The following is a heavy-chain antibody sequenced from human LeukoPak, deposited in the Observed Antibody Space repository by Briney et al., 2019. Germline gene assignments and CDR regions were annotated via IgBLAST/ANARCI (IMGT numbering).Heavy chain of an antibody. CDR2: ISYDGSNK. V-gene: IGHV3-30*18. Sequence: GGSLRLSCAASGFTFSNYGMHWVRQAPGKGLEWVSVISYDGSNKYYADSVKGRFTISRDNSKNTLYLQMNSLRAEDTAVYYCAKDRGLRYFDWLSELDYWGQGTLVTVSS. J-gene: IGHJ4*02. D-gene: IGHD3-9*01. CDR3: AKDRGLRYFDWLSELDY. CDR1: GFTFSNYG.